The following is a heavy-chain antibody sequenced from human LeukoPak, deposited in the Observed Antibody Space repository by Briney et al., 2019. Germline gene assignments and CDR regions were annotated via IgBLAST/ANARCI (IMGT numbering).Heavy chain of an antibody. V-gene: IGHV3-53*01. Sequence: GGSLRLSCAASGLTLSDNYMSWVRQAPGKGLEWVSVTYSGGTTTYYADSVKGRFTTSRDNSQNTLYLQMSGLRAGDTAVYYCARLYYYGSGSPPYWGQGTLVTVSS. D-gene: IGHD3-10*01. CDR3: ARLYYYGSGSPPY. CDR2: TYSGGTTT. J-gene: IGHJ4*02. CDR1: GLTLSDNY.